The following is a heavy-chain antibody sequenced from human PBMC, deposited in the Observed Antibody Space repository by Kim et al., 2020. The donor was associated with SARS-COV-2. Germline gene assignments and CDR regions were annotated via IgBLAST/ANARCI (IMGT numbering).Heavy chain of an antibody. V-gene: IGHV1-69*13. CDR3: AREGDPITMIVVGAFDI. D-gene: IGHD3-22*01. CDR2: IIPIFGTA. Sequence: SVKVSCKASGGTFSSYAISWVRQAPGQGLEWMGGIIPIFGTANYAQKFQGRVTITADESTSTAYMELSSLRSEDTAVYYCAREGDPITMIVVGAFDIWGQGTMVTVSS. CDR1: GGTFSSYA. J-gene: IGHJ3*02.